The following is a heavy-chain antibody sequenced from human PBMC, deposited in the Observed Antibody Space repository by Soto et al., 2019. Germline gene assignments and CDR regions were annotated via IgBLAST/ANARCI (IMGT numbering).Heavy chain of an antibody. CDR3: ARESYYDFWSGYYPDY. V-gene: IGHV1-46*01. D-gene: IGHD3-3*01. J-gene: IGHJ4*02. Sequence: QVQLVQSGAEVKKPGASVKVSCKASGYTFTSYYMHWVRQAPGQGLEWMGIINPSGGSTSYAQKFQGGVTMTRDTSTSTVYMELSSLRYEDTAVYYCARESYYDFWSGYYPDYWGQGTLVTVSS. CDR2: INPSGGST. CDR1: GYTFTSYY.